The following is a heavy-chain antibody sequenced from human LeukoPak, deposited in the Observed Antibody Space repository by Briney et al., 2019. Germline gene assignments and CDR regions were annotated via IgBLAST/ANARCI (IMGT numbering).Heavy chain of an antibody. J-gene: IGHJ4*02. CDR3: ARALTEYCSAGSCHGDY. D-gene: IGHD2-15*01. Sequence: PGGSLRLSCAASGFTFSSYAMSWVRQAPGKGLEWVSAISARGDSPHYADSVKGRFTISRDNSKNTLYLQLNSLRAEDTAVYYCARALTEYCSAGSCHGDYWGQGTLVTVSS. CDR1: GFTFSSYA. V-gene: IGHV3-23*01. CDR2: ISARGDSP.